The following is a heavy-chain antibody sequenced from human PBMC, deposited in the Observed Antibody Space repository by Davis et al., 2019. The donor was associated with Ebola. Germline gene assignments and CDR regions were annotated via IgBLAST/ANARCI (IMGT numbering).Heavy chain of an antibody. CDR2: IKGDESST. CDR3: ARALTSSNNGKFDH. J-gene: IGHJ4*02. D-gene: IGHD1-1*01. Sequence: PGGSLRLSCAASGFTFSSYAMHWVRQAPGKGLVWVSRIKGDESSTSYADSVKGRFTISRDNAKNTLYLQMNSLRAEDTAMYYCARALTSSNNGKFDHWGQGTLVTVSS. CDR1: GFTFSSYA. V-gene: IGHV3-74*01.